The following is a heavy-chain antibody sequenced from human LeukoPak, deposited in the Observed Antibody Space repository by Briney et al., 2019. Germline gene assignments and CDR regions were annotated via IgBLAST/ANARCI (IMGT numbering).Heavy chain of an antibody. J-gene: IGHJ4*02. D-gene: IGHD4-11*01. V-gene: IGHV4-4*09. CDR2: IYTDGST. Sequence: SETLSLTCTVSGGSISSDYWSWIRQPPGRGLEWIGYIYTDGSTNYNPSLKGRVTISVDTSKNQFALKLSSVTAADTAVYYCAKSHYDYSTYYSYYFNLWGQGALVTVSS. CDR1: GGSISSDY. CDR3: AKSHYDYSTYYSYYFNL.